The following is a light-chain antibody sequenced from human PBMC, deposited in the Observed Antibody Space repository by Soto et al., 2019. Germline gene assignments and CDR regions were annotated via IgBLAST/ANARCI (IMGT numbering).Light chain of an antibody. Sequence: EIVMTQSPATLPVSPGERVTLSCRASQSVSTNLAWYQQKPGRAPRLLIYGASTRATGIPARFSGSGSGTEFTLTISSLQSEDFAVYYCQQYNNWPLAFGGGTKVEIK. V-gene: IGKV3-15*01. CDR3: QQYNNWPLA. J-gene: IGKJ4*01. CDR2: GAS. CDR1: QSVSTN.